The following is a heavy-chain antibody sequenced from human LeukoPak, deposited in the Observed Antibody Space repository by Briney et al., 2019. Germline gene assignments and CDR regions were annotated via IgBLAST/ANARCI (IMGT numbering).Heavy chain of an antibody. V-gene: IGHV1-24*01. J-gene: IGHJ4*02. CDR2: FHPEDGET. D-gene: IGHD2-2*01. Sequence: GASVKVSCMVSGDTLTALSMHWVRQAPGKGLECMGGFHPEDGETIYAQKFQGRVTMTEDTSTNTAYMELSSLRSDDTAVYYCTTGKIYCSTTSCSDDYWGQGTLVTVSS. CDR3: TTGKIYCSTTSCSDDY. CDR1: GDTLTALS.